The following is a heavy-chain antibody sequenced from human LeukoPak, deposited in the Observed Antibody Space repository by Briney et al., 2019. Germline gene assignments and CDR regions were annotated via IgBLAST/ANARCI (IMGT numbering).Heavy chain of an antibody. J-gene: IGHJ5*02. CDR2: ISGSGGST. CDR1: GFTFSSYA. Sequence: PGGSLRLSCAASGFTFSSYAMSWVRQAPEKGLEWVSAISGSGGSTYYADSVKGRFTISRDNSKNTLYLQMNSLRAEDTAVYYCAKCYRSGYSPNRPPHKNWFDPWGQGTLVTVSS. V-gene: IGHV3-23*01. CDR3: AKCYRSGYSPNRPPHKNWFDP. D-gene: IGHD3-22*01.